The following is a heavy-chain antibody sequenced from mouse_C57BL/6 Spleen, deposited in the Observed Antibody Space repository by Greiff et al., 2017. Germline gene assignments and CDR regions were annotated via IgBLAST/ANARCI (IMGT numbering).Heavy chain of an antibody. CDR1: GYTFTDYN. J-gene: IGHJ2*01. V-gene: IGHV1-18*01. Sequence: VQLQQSGPELVKPGASVKIPCKASGYTFTDYNMDWVKQSHGKSLEWIGDINPNTGGTIYNQKFKGKATLTVDKSSSTAYMELRSLTSEDTAVYYCARNYYGSSYPYYFDYWGQGTTLTVSS. D-gene: IGHD1-1*01. CDR3: ARNYYGSSYPYYFDY. CDR2: INPNTGGT.